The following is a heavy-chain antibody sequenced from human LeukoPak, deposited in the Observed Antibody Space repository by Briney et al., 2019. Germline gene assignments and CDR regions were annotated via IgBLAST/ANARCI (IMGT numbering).Heavy chain of an antibody. CDR3: AKTLGYCSGGSCYSGGYGMDV. D-gene: IGHD2-15*01. CDR1: GYSFTSYW. CDR2: IYPGDSDT. Sequence: GESLKISCKGSGYSFTSYWIGWGRQMPGKGLEWMGIIYPGDSDTRYSPSFQGQVTISDDKSISTAYLQWSSLKASDTAMYYCAKTLGYCSGGSCYSGGYGMDVWGQGTTVTVSS. V-gene: IGHV5-51*01. J-gene: IGHJ6*02.